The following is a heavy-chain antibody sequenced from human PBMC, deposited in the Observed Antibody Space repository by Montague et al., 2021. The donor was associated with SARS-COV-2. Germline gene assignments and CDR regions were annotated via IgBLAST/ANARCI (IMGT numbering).Heavy chain of an antibody. CDR3: ASSGGYYYYYPGVDV. J-gene: IGHJ6*02. CDR1: GGSVSSATYY. Sequence: SETLSLTCTVSGGSVSSATYYWSWIRQPPGKGLEWIGYINYSGSTSYNPSLKSRVTISVDMSKNRFSLKLNSVTAADTAVYYCASSGGYYYYYPGVDVWGQGTTVTVSS. CDR2: INYSGST. V-gene: IGHV4-61*01. D-gene: IGHD3-10*01.